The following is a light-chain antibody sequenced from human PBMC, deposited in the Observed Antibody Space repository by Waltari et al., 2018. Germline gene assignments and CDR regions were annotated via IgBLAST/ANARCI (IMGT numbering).Light chain of an antibody. J-gene: IGLJ3*02. V-gene: IGLV2-8*01. Sequence: QSALTQPPSASGSPGQSVTISCTGTSSDIGAYSYVSGYQQHPGKAPKLMIYEGTKRPSGVPDRFSGSKSGNTASLTVSGLQAEDEADYYCSSYAGRNNLGVFGGGTKLTVL. CDR1: SSDIGAYSY. CDR3: SSYAGRNNLGV. CDR2: EGT.